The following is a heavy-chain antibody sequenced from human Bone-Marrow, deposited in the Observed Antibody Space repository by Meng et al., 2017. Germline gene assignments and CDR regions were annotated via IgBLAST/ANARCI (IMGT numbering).Heavy chain of an antibody. J-gene: IGHJ4*02. CDR2: ISGSGGST. V-gene: IGHV3-23*01. CDR1: GFTFDSYA. CDR3: AKWGVDY. D-gene: IGHD3-16*01. Sequence: GESLKISCAASGFTFDSYAMSWVRPAPGQGLEWVSAISGSGGSTYYADSVKGRFTISRDNSKNTLYLQMNRRRAEDTAVYYCAKWGVDYWGQGTRVTVSS.